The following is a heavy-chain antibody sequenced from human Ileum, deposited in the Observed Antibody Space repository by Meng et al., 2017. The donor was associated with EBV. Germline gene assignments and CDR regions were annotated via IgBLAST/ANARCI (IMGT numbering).Heavy chain of an antibody. V-gene: IGHV7-4-1*02. CDR1: GYTFRSHA. CDR3: AREVGQGWYYFDY. D-gene: IGHD6-19*01. Sequence: VQLVKSGAGLRKPGASGKVSCKASGYTFRSHAMSWVRQAPGQGLEWMGWINSNTGNSTYAQGFTGRFVFSLDTSVSTAYLHINSLKTEDTAVYYCAREVGQGWYYFDYWGQGTLVTVSS. J-gene: IGHJ4*02. CDR2: INSNTGNS.